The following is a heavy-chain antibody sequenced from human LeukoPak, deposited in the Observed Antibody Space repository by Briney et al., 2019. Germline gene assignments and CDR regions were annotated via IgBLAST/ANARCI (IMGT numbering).Heavy chain of an antibody. CDR1: GFIFSASA. J-gene: IGHJ4*02. V-gene: IGHV3-73*01. Sequence: PGGSLRLSCKASGFIFSASAMHWVRQASGKGLEWVGRIRNKVNNYATAYAASVKGRFTISRDDSKSTAYLQMNSLEAEDTAVYYCAAGLRYFDWLLSPWGQGTLVTVSS. CDR2: IRNKVNNYAT. CDR3: AAGLRYFDWLLSP. D-gene: IGHD3-9*01.